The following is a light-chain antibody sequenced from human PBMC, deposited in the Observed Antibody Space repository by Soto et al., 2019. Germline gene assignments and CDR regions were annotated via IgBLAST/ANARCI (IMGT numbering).Light chain of an antibody. CDR1: QSISIW. CDR2: DAS. Sequence: DIQMTQSPSTLSASVGDRVTLTFRASQSISIWLAWYQQKPGKAPKLLIHDASSLESGVPSRFSGSGSGTEFTLTISSLRPDDFATYYCQQYNTYSTFGQGTKVDIK. V-gene: IGKV1-5*01. CDR3: QQYNTYST. J-gene: IGKJ1*01.